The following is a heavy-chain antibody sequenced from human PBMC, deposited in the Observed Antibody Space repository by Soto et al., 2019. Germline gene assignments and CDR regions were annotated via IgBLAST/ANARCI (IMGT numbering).Heavy chain of an antibody. CDR1: GFTFSTYW. CDR3: ARGIRNYYGVDV. Sequence: EVQLVESGGGLVQPGGSLRLSCAASGFTFSTYWMHWFRQAPGTGLEWVSRIKGDGSSTSYAASVKGRFTISRDNAKNTLYLQMNSLGAEDTAVYWCARGIRNYYGVDVWGQGTTVTVSS. J-gene: IGHJ6*02. CDR2: IKGDGSST. V-gene: IGHV3-74*01.